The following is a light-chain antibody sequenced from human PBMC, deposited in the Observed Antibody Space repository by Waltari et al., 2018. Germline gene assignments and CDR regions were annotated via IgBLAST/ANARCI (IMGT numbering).Light chain of an antibody. CDR2: SRS. CDR3: AAWDDSLNAYL. Sequence: QSVLTQPPSASGTPGQRVTISCSGRNSHTGSNPVNWYQQLPGAAPKLLIYSRSQRPSGVPDRFSGSKSGTSASLAISGLQSEDEADYYCAAWDDSLNAYLFGGGTKLTVL. V-gene: IGLV1-44*01. J-gene: IGLJ2*01. CDR1: NSHTGSNP.